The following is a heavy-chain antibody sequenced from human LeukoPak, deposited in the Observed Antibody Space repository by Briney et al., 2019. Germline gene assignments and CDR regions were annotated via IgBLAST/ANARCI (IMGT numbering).Heavy chain of an antibody. CDR1: GFTFSNYS. CDR2: ISSSSSYI. V-gene: IGHV3-21*01. J-gene: IGHJ4*02. CDR3: AREILAPGKTHDY. Sequence: GGSLRLSCAASGFTFSNYSMNWVRQAPGKGLEWVSCISSSSSYIYYADLVKGRFTISRDNAKNTLFLQMSSLRAEDTAVYFCAREILAPGKTHDYWGQGTLVTVSS.